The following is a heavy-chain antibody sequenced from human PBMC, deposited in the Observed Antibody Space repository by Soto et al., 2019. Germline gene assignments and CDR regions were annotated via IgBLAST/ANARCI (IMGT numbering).Heavy chain of an antibody. V-gene: IGHV3-23*01. Sequence: GESLKISCAASGFTFSSYAMSWVRQAPGKGLEWVSAISGSGGSTYYADSVKGRFTISRDNSKNTLYLQMNSLRAEDTAVYYCAKASPYAYYYDSSGYWFDYWGQGTLVTVSS. CDR2: ISGSGGST. CDR3: AKASPYAYYYDSSGYWFDY. CDR1: GFTFSSYA. D-gene: IGHD3-22*01. J-gene: IGHJ4*02.